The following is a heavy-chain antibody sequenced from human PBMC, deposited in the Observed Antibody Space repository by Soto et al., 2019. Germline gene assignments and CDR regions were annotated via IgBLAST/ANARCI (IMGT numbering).Heavy chain of an antibody. V-gene: IGHV3-48*02. Sequence: EVQLVQSGGGLVQPGGSLRLSCTASGFMFSSYSMHWVRQAPGKGLEWVSYIGRTSTPIYYADSVKGRFTISRDNARNSLFLQMNSLRHDDTAVYYCTRDSSKPWDSWGQGTLVTVSS. CDR2: IGRTSTPI. CDR1: GFMFSSYS. CDR3: TRDSSKPWDS. D-gene: IGHD6-6*01. J-gene: IGHJ4*02.